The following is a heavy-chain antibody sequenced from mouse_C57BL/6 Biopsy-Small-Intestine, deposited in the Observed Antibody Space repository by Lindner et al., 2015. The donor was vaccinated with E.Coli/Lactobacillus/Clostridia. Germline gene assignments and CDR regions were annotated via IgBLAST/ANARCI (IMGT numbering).Heavy chain of an antibody. Sequence: LQESGPELVKPGASVKIPCRASGYTFTDYNMDWVKQSHGKSLEWIGDINPNNGGTIYNQKFKGKATLTVDKSSSTAYMELRSLTSEDTAVYYCARREGWQLQGFAYWGQGTLVTVSA. CDR1: GYTFTDYN. CDR3: ARREGWQLQGFAY. J-gene: IGHJ3*01. CDR2: INPNNGGT. D-gene: IGHD2-1*01. V-gene: IGHV1-18*01.